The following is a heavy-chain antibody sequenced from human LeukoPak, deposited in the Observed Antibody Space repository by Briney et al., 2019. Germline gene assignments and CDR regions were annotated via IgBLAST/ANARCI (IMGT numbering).Heavy chain of an antibody. CDR2: IKSKTDGGTT. CDR3: TTNIVVVVAGTSSSSPRPTVTDY. Sequence: GGSLRLSCAASGFTFDDYAMHWVRQAPGKGLEWVGRIKSKTDGGTTDYAAPVKGRFTISRDDSKNTLYLQMNSLKTEDTAVYYCTTNIVVVVAGTSSSSPRPTVTDYWGQGTLVTVSS. CDR1: GFTFDDYA. V-gene: IGHV3-15*01. J-gene: IGHJ4*02. D-gene: IGHD2-15*01.